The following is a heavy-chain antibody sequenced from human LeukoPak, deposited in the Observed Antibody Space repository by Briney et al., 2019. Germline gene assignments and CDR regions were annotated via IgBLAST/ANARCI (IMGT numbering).Heavy chain of an antibody. CDR2: ISYSGNT. CDR1: GGSISSYY. D-gene: IGHD3-3*01. CDR3: ARLLGWSGPINWFDP. Sequence: PSETLSLTCTVSGGSISSYYWSWIRQPPGKGLEWIGYISYSGNTNYNPSLKSRVTISVDTSKNQFSLKLSSVTAADTAVCYCARLLGWSGPINWFDPWGRGTLVTVSS. V-gene: IGHV4-59*08. J-gene: IGHJ5*02.